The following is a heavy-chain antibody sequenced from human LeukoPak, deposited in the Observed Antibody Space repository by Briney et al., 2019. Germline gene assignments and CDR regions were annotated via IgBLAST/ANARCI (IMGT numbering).Heavy chain of an antibody. Sequence: SETLSLTCTVSGGSISSYYWSWIRQPPGKGLEWIGYIYYSGSTNYNPSLKSRVTISVDTSKNQFSLKLSSVTAADTAVYYCARERVRGSGVIDYWGQGTPVTVSS. J-gene: IGHJ4*02. CDR1: GGSISSYY. V-gene: IGHV4-59*01. D-gene: IGHD3-10*01. CDR3: ARERVRGSGVIDY. CDR2: IYYSGST.